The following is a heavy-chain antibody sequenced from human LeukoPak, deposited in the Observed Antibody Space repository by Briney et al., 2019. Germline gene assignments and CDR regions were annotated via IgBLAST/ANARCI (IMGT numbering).Heavy chain of an antibody. CDR1: GFTFSSYA. CDR3: AKVKYCSSTSCRLGLDGFDY. CDR2: TSGSGGST. J-gene: IGHJ4*02. V-gene: IGHV3-23*01. Sequence: PGGSLRLSCAASGFTFSSYAVSWVRQAPGKGLEWVSATSGSGGSTYYADSVKGRFTISRDNSKNTLYLQMSSLRAEDTAVYYCAKVKYCSSTSCRLGLDGFDYWGQGTLVTVSS. D-gene: IGHD2-2*01.